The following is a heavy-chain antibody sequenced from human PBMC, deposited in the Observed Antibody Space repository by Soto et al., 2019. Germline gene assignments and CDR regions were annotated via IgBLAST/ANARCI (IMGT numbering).Heavy chain of an antibody. Sequence: GGSLRLSCAASGFSFDDYGMSWVRQGPGKGLEWVSGINWNGGSTGYADSVKGRFTISRDNAKNSLYLQMKSLRAEDAALYYCARVPYFYDSSGYYFDYWGQGTLVTV. V-gene: IGHV3-20*04. CDR2: INWNGGST. CDR1: GFSFDDYG. D-gene: IGHD3-22*01. CDR3: ARVPYFYDSSGYYFDY. J-gene: IGHJ4*02.